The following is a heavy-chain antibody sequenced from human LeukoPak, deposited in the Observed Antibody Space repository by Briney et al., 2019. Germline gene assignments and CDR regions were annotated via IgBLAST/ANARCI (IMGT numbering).Heavy chain of an antibody. J-gene: IGHJ5*02. CDR2: FYTGDSDT. V-gene: IGHV5-51*01. CDR1: GCSSISYC. D-gene: IGHD3-16*01. CDR3: ASHLVRGYAPNNWFDP. Sequence: GGSLKISCKASGCSSISYCVGWVGHLPGKGLEWLGIFYTGDSDTRSRPSFQGQETISADKSISSAYLQWRSLKGSDTDMNYCASHLVRGYAPNNWFDPWDKGTLLTLPS.